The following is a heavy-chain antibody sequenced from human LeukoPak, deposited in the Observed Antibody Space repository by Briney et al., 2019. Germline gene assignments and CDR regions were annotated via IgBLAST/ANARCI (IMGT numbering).Heavy chain of an antibody. Sequence: ASVKVSCKASGGTFSSYAISWVRQAPGQGLEWMGWISAYNGNTNYAQKLQGRVTMTTDTSTSTAYMELRSLRSDDTAVYYCAREIYGSGSYYNVPNWFDPWGQGTLVTVSS. V-gene: IGHV1-18*01. CDR3: AREIYGSGSYYNVPNWFDP. D-gene: IGHD3-10*01. CDR2: ISAYNGNT. CDR1: GGTFSSYA. J-gene: IGHJ5*02.